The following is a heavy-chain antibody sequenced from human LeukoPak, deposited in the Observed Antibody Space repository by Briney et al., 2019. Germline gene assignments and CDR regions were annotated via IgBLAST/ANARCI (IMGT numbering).Heavy chain of an antibody. V-gene: IGHV3-53*01. J-gene: IGHJ2*01. CDR1: GFTVSSNY. CDR2: IYSGGST. Sequence: QPGGSLRLSCAASGFTVSSNYMSWVRQAPGKGLEWVSVIYSGGSTYYADSVKGRFTVPRDNSKNTLYLQMNSLRAEDTAVYYCARETDYGGNKGWLDSYWYFDLWGRGTLVTVSS. D-gene: IGHD4-23*01. CDR3: ARETDYGGNKGWLDSYWYFDL.